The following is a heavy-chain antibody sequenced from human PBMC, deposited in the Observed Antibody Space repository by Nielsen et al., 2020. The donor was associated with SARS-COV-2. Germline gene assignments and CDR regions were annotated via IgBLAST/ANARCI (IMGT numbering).Heavy chain of an antibody. CDR2: VHYSGST. J-gene: IGHJ4*02. CDR1: GGSMNSYY. D-gene: IGHD6-19*01. Sequence: GSLRLSCTVSGGSMNSYYWSWIRQPPGKGLEWIGYVHYSGSTYYNPSLKSRVTISVDTSKNQFSLEVNSVTAADTAVYYCARDATSGWIPYWGQGTLVTVSS. CDR3: ARDATSGWIPY. V-gene: IGHV4-59*13.